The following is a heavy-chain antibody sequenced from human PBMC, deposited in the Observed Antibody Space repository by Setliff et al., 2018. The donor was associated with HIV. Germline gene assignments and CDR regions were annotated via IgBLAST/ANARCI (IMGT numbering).Heavy chain of an antibody. Sequence: SETLSLTCTVSGGSISSYYWSWIRQPPGKGLEWIGYIYYSGSTNYNPSLKSRVTISVDTSKNHFSLKLSSVTAADTAVYYCARDETGYWFDPWGQGTLVTVSS. D-gene: IGHD3-9*01. CDR2: IYYSGST. CDR3: ARDETGYWFDP. CDR1: GGSISSYY. V-gene: IGHV4-59*01. J-gene: IGHJ5*02.